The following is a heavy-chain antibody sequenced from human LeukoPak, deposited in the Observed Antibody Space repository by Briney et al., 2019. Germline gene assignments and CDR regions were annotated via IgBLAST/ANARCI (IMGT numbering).Heavy chain of an antibody. Sequence: GGSLRLSCAASGFTLSDYGMHWVRQAPGKGLGWVAIISYEGSTKYYADSVKGRFTISRDNSKNTLYLQMNSLRAEDTAIFYCAKSGARFCTGGNCYFDYWGQGTLVTVSS. D-gene: IGHD2-8*02. CDR3: AKSGARFCTGGNCYFDY. V-gene: IGHV3-30*18. CDR1: GFTLSDYG. CDR2: ISYEGSTK. J-gene: IGHJ4*02.